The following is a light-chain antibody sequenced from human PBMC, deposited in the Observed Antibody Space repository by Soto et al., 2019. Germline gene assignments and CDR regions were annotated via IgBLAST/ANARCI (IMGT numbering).Light chain of an antibody. V-gene: IGKV3-20*01. CDR1: QTVSSSY. J-gene: IGKJ4*01. Sequence: EIVLTQSPGTLSLSPGERATLSCRASQTVSSSYLAWYQQKPGQAPRLLIYGASSRATGIPARFSASGSGTELTLTIRSLLSEDFAVYYCQQYEYWPPLTCGGGTKGDIK. CDR2: GAS. CDR3: QQYEYWPPLT.